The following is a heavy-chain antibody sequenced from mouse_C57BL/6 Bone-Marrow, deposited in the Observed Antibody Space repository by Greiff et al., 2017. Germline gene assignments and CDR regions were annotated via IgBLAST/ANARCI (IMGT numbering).Heavy chain of an antibody. CDR2: ISDGGSYT. Sequence: EVQVVESGGGLVKPGGSLKLSCAASGFTFSSYAMSWVRQTPEKRLEWVATISDGGSYTYYPDNVKGRFTISRDNAKNNRYLQMSHLKSEDTAMYYCARGDAMDYWGQGTSVTVSS. CDR1: GFTFSSYA. V-gene: IGHV5-4*01. J-gene: IGHJ4*01. CDR3: ARGDAMDY.